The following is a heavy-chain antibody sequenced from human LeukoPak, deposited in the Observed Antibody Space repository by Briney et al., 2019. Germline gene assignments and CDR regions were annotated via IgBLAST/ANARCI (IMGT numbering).Heavy chain of an antibody. D-gene: IGHD4-17*01. V-gene: IGHV4-59*06. CDR3: ARGVAYGDLSGAFDI. CDR1: GGSISSYY. J-gene: IGHJ3*02. CDR2: IYYSGST. Sequence: SETLSLTCTVSGGSISSYYWSWIRQHPGKGLEWIGYIYYSGSTYYNPSLKSRVTISVDTSKNQFSLKLSSVTAADTAVYYCARGVAYGDLSGAFDIWGQGTMVTVSS.